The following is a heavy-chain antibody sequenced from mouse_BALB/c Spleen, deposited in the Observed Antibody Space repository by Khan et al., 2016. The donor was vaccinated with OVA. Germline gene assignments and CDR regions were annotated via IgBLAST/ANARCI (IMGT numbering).Heavy chain of an antibody. CDR3: ARRTTEYALDY. J-gene: IGHJ4*01. Sequence: QVQLQQSGAELARPGASVKMSCKASGYTFTSHTMHWVKQRPGQGLEWIGYINPRSGYTQYNQKFNDKATLTADISSSTAYMQLSSLTAADSAVYYCARRTTEYALDYWGQGTSVTVSS. D-gene: IGHD2-14*01. CDR2: INPRSGYT. CDR1: GYTFTSHT. V-gene: IGHV1-4*01.